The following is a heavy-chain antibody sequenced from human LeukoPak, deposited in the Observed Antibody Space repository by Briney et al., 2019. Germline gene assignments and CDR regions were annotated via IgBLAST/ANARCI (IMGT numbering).Heavy chain of an antibody. CDR1: GYTFTSYY. V-gene: IGHV1-46*01. CDR2: INPIGGST. Sequence: GASVKVSCKASGYTFTSYYMHWVRQAPGQGLEWMGIINPIGGSTSYAQKFQGRVTMTRDTSTSTVYMELSSLRSEDTAVYYCARDGIEGYCSGGSCPPYDAFDIWGQGTMVTVSS. J-gene: IGHJ3*02. CDR3: ARDGIEGYCSGGSCPPYDAFDI. D-gene: IGHD2-15*01.